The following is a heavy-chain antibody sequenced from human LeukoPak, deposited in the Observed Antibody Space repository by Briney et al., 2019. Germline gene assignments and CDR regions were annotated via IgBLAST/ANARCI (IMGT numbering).Heavy chain of an antibody. Sequence: GGSLRLSCAASGFTFSSYWMHWVRQAPGKGLVWVSRINSDGSTTSYADSVKGRFTISRDNAKNTLYLQMNSLRAEDTPLDYCAKQYRCGPMDYWGQGTLVTVSS. J-gene: IGHJ4*02. D-gene: IGHD5-18*01. V-gene: IGHV3-74*01. CDR1: GFTFSSYW. CDR2: INSDGSTT. CDR3: AKQYRCGPMDY.